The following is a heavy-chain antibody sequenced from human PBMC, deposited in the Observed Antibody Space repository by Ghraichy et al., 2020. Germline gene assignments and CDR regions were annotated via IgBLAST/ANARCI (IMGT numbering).Heavy chain of an antibody. Sequence: SETLSLTCTVSGGSISSTSYYWGWIRQPPGQGLEWIGSIYYSGSTYYNPSLKSRVTISVDTSKNQFSLKLSSVTAADTAVYYCARVFGSSGYYYFPFDYWGQGTLVTVSS. CDR3: ARVFGSSGYYYFPFDY. J-gene: IGHJ4*02. D-gene: IGHD3-22*01. CDR2: IYYSGST. CDR1: GGSISSTSYY. V-gene: IGHV4-39*07.